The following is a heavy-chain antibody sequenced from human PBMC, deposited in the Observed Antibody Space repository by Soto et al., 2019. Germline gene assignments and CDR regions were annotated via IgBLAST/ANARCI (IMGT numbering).Heavy chain of an antibody. CDR3: ARGQAAAPAMDV. J-gene: IGHJ6*02. CDR1: GGSISSGDYY. Sequence: SETLSLTSSVSGGSISSGDYYWTWIRQPPGKGLEWIGYISYSGSTFYSPSLKRRVTISVDRSKNQFSLKLSSVTAADTAVYYCARGQAAAPAMDVWGQGTTVTVSS. CDR2: ISYSGST. D-gene: IGHD6-13*01. V-gene: IGHV4-30-4*01.